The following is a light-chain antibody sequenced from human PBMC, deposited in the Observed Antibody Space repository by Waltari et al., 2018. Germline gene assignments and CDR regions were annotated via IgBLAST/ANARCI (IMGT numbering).Light chain of an antibody. CDR3: SAWDSSLNAVL. CDR1: SSNIGRSS. V-gene: IGLV1-51*02. Sequence: QSELTQPPSVSAAPGQRVTISCSGSSSNIGRSSVSWYQQVPGTAPKLLIYQDNNRPSGVSDRFSGSKSGTSASLAITGLQTGDEADYYCSAWDSSLNAVLFGGGTRLTAL. J-gene: IGLJ7*02. CDR2: QDN.